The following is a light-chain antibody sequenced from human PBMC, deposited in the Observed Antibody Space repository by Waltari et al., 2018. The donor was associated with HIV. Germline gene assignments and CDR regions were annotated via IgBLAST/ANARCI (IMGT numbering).Light chain of an antibody. V-gene: IGKV3-15*01. CDR1: QSVSTN. CDR2: DAS. J-gene: IGKJ2*01. CDR3: QQYNNWPPAYT. Sequence: EIMMTQSPATLSVSPGDTATITCRASQSVSTNLAWYPQKPGQAPRRLFYDASTRATGVPARFSGGGSETAFTLTITSLQSEDFAVYYCQQYNNWPPAYTFGQGTKLEIK.